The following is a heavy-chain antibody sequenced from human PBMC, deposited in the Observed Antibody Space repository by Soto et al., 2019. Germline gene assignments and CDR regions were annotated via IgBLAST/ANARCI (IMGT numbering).Heavy chain of an antibody. CDR2: ISYDGINE. CDR1: GFTFTSYA. CDR3: ARDRLRLGELSLIGYFDY. D-gene: IGHD3-16*02. Sequence: QVQLVESGGSVVQPVRSLRLSCEASGFTFTSYAMHWVRQAPGKGLEWVAVISYDGINEYYADSVKGRFTISRDNSKNTLFLQMSSLRVEDTAVYYCARDRLRLGELSLIGYFDYWGQGTLVTVSS. V-gene: IGHV3-30*15. J-gene: IGHJ4*02.